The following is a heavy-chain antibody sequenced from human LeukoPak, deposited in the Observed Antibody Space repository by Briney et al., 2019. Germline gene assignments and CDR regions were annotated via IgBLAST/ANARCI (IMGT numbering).Heavy chain of an antibody. CDR1: GYTFTGYY. Sequence: ASVKVSCKASGYTFTGYYMHWVPQAPGQGLEWMGWINPNSGGTNYAQKFQGRVTMTRDTSISTAYMELSRLRSDDTAVYYCARGRSTTGTFFIYWGQGTLVTVPS. V-gene: IGHV1-2*02. CDR3: ARGRSTTGTFFIY. J-gene: IGHJ4*02. D-gene: IGHD1-1*01. CDR2: INPNSGGT.